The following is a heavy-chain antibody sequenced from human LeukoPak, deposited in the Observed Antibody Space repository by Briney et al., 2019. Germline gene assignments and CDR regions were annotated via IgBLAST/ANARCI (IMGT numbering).Heavy chain of an antibody. V-gene: IGHV4-59*01. Sequence: PSETLSLTCIVSGGSISPYYWGWIRQPPGKGLEWIGYIYYSGDTTYNPSLKSRVTMSVDTSKNQFSLKLSSVTAADTAVYYCARDKQPGDYWGQGALVTVSS. CDR3: ARDKQPGDY. J-gene: IGHJ4*02. CDR1: GGSISPYY. D-gene: IGHD1-1*01. CDR2: IYYSGDT.